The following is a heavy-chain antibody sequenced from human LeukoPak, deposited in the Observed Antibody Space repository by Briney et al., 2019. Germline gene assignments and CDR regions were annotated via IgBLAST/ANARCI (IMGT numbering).Heavy chain of an antibody. CDR2: IKQDGSEQ. V-gene: IGHV3-7*03. D-gene: IGHD6-19*01. CDR3: AKENSSGWSFDY. Sequence: GGSLRLSCAASGFTFSHYYMSWVRQAPGKGLEWVANIKQDGSEQFYLDSVKGRFTISRDNAKNSLYLQMNSLRAEDTALYYCAKENSSGWSFDYWGQGTLVTVSS. CDR1: GFTFSHYY. J-gene: IGHJ4*02.